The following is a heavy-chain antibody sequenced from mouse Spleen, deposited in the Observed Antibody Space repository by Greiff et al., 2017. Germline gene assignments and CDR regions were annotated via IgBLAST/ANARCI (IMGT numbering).Heavy chain of an antibody. D-gene: IGHD2-4*01. CDR1: GFTFSSYA. J-gene: IGHJ4*01. CDR2: ISSGGGNT. CDR3: ARHGEITTVYYAMDY. V-gene: IGHV5-9*04. Sequence: DVKLVESGGGLVKLGGSLKLSCAASGFTFSSYAMSWVRQTPEKRLEWVATISSGGGNTYYPDSVKGRFTISRDNAKNTLYLQMSSLKSEDTAMYYCARHGEITTVYYAMDYWGQGTSVTVSS.